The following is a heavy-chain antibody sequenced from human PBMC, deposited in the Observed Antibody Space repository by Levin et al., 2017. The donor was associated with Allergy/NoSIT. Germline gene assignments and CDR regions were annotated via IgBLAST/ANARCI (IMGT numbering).Heavy chain of an antibody. D-gene: IGHD2-2*01. V-gene: IGHV4-4*07. Sequence: SETLSLTCTVSGGSISSYYWSWIRQPAGKGLEWIGRIYTSGSTNYNPSLKSRVTMSVDTSKNQFSLKLSSVTAADTAVYYCARDWGIVVVPAAQPPYNWFDPWGQGTLVTVSS. CDR3: ARDWGIVVVPAAQPPYNWFDP. CDR1: GGSISSYY. CDR2: IYTSGST. J-gene: IGHJ5*02.